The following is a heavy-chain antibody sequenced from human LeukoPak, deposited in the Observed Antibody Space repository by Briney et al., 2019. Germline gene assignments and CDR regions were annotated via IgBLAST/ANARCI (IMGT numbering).Heavy chain of an antibody. CDR2: ISGSGGST. D-gene: IGHD6-13*01. Sequence: GGSLRLSCAASGFTFSSHGMSWVRQAPGKGLEWVSAISGSGGSTYYADSVKGRFTISRDNSKNTLYLQMNSLRAEDTAVYYCAKERTTYRSRNYFDYWGQGTLVTVSS. CDR3: AKERTTYRSRNYFDY. CDR1: GFTFSSHG. J-gene: IGHJ4*02. V-gene: IGHV3-23*01.